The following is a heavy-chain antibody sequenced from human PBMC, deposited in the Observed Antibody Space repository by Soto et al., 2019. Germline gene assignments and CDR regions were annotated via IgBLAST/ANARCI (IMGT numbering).Heavy chain of an antibody. CDR2: ISYSGST. V-gene: IGHV4-59*01. Sequence: QVHLQESGPGLVRPSETLSLTCTGSGGSISSYYWRWIRQPPGKGLEWIGYISYSGSTNYNPSLESRVTISADTSKSQFSLRLTSVTAADTAVYYCERGGGRRIVVLPAAKLFDYWGQGTLVTVSS. J-gene: IGHJ4*02. CDR1: GGSISSYY. CDR3: ERGGGRRIVVLPAAKLFDY. D-gene: IGHD2-2*01.